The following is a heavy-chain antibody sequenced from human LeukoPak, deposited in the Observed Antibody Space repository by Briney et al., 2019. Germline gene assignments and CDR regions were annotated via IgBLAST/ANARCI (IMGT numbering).Heavy chain of an antibody. CDR2: IYYSGST. CDR3: ARARYYDYIWGSYREYYFDY. CDR1: GGSISSYY. D-gene: IGHD3-16*02. Sequence: SETLSLTCTVSGGSISSYYCSWIRQPPGKGLEWIGYIYYSGSTNYNPSLKSRVTISVDTSKNQFSLKLSSVTAADTAVYYCARARYYDYIWGSYREYYFDYWGQGNLVTVSS. V-gene: IGHV4-59*01. J-gene: IGHJ4*02.